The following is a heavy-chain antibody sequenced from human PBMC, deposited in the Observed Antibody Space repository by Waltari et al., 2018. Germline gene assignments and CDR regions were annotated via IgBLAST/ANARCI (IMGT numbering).Heavy chain of an antibody. Sequence: QVQLQQWGAGLLKPSETLSLTCAVYGGSFSGYYWSWIRQPPGKGLEWIGEINHSGSTNYNPSLKSRVTISVDTSKNQFSLKLSSVTAADTAVYYCARGRRSYGGYYGMDVWGQGTTVTVSS. CDR1: GGSFSGYY. J-gene: IGHJ6*02. CDR3: ARGRRSYGGYYGMDV. CDR2: INHSGST. D-gene: IGHD5-18*01. V-gene: IGHV4-34*01.